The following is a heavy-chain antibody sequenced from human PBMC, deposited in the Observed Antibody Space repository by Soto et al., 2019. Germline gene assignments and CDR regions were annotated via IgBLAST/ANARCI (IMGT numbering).Heavy chain of an antibody. CDR3: AKEIAVAVATPPEY. J-gene: IGHJ4*02. CDR2: ISGSGGET. CDR1: GFTYSIYA. D-gene: IGHD5-12*01. V-gene: IGHV3-23*01. Sequence: GWSLRLSCTASGFTYSIYAMAWVRQAPGKGLEWVSAISGSGGETYYADSVKGRFTISRDNSKNTVYLQMTNLRADDTAVYYCAKEIAVAVATPPEYWGQGTLVTGSS.